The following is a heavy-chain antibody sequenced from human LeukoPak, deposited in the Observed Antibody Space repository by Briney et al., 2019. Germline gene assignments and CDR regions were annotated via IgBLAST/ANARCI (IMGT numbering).Heavy chain of an antibody. V-gene: IGHV3-53*01. J-gene: IGHJ4*02. Sequence: PGGSLRLSCAASGFTVSSNYMSWVRQAPGKGLEWVSVIYSGGSTYYADSVKGRFTISRDNSKNTLYLQMNSLRAEDTAVYYCAKDTEWELLAFGYWGQGTLVTVSS. CDR3: AKDTEWELLAFGY. D-gene: IGHD1-26*01. CDR2: IYSGGST. CDR1: GFTVSSNY.